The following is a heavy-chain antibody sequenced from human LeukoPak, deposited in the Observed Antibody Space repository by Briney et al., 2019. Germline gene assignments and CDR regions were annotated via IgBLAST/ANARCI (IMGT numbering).Heavy chain of an antibody. J-gene: IGHJ4*02. CDR2: ISSSSSYI. CDR1: GFTFSSYS. CDR3: ASEPGARFGELFLANDY. Sequence: PGGSLSLSCAASGFTFSSYSMNWVRQAPGKGLEWVSSISSSSSYIYYADSVKGRFTISRDNAKNSLYLQMNSLRAEDTAVYYCASEPGARFGELFLANDYWGQGTLVTVSS. V-gene: IGHV3-21*01. D-gene: IGHD3-10*01.